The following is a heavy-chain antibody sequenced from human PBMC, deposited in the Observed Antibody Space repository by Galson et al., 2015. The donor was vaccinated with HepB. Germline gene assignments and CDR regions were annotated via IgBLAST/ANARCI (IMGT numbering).Heavy chain of an antibody. CDR2: ISSSGSTI. Sequence: SLRLSCAASGFTFSSYEMNWVRQAPGKGLEWVSYISSSGSTIYYADSVKGRFTISRDNAKNSLYLQMNSLRAEDTAVYYCAREDSNGYYYYYGMDVWGQGTTVTVS. D-gene: IGHD3-22*01. V-gene: IGHV3-48*03. CDR1: GFTFSSYE. J-gene: IGHJ6*02. CDR3: AREDSNGYYYYYGMDV.